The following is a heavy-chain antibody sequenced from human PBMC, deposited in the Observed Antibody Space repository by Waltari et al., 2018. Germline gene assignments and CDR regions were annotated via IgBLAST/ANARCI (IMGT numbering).Heavy chain of an antibody. CDR1: GGSFSGYY. D-gene: IGHD3-3*01. CDR2: INHSGST. V-gene: IGHV4-34*01. Sequence: QVQLQQWGAGLLKPSETLSLTCAVYGGSFSGYYWSWIRQPPGKGLEWIGEINHSGSTNYNPSLKSRVTISVDTSKNQFSLKLSSVTAADTAVYYCAREGGVRFLEWSIPPYWYFDLWGRGTLVTVSS. CDR3: AREGGVRFLEWSIPPYWYFDL. J-gene: IGHJ2*01.